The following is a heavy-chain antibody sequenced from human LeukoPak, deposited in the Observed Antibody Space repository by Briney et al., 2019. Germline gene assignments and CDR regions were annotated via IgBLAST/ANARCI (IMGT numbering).Heavy chain of an antibody. CDR2: IYHSGTT. Sequence: GSLRLSCAASGFTFSDYYMSWIRQAPGKGLEWIGYIYHSGTTYYNPSLQSRVTMSVDTSKNQFSLKLSSVTAVDTAVYYCARKENVYYYFDYWGQGTLVTASS. D-gene: IGHD3-10*01. V-gene: IGHV4-59*12. J-gene: IGHJ4*02. CDR3: ARKENVYYYFDY. CDR1: GFTFSDYY.